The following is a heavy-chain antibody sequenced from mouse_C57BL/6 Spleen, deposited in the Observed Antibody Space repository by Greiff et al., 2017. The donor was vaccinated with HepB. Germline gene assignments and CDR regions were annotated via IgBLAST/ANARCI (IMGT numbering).Heavy chain of an antibody. Sequence: VQLVESGAELVRPGTSVKLSCKASGYTFTSYWMHWVKQRPGQGLEWIGVIDPSDSYTNYNQKFKGKATLTVDTSSSTAYMQLSSLTSEDSAVYYCARGRGYYVFAYWGQGTLVTVSA. CDR2: IDPSDSYT. CDR3: ARGRGYYVFAY. D-gene: IGHD2-3*01. V-gene: IGHV1-59*01. J-gene: IGHJ3*01. CDR1: GYTFTSYW.